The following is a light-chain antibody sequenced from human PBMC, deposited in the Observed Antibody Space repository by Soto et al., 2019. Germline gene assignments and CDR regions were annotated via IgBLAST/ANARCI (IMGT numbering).Light chain of an antibody. V-gene: IGKV1-39*01. CDR2: AAS. J-gene: IGKJ4*01. CDR1: QSISTN. CDR3: QQCYGTPLT. Sequence: DIQMTQSPSSLSASVGDRVTITCRASQSISTNLNWYQQKAGKAPKLLIYAASTLQSGVPSTFSGSGSGTDFTLTISSLQPEDFATYFCQQCYGTPLTFGGGTKVEIK.